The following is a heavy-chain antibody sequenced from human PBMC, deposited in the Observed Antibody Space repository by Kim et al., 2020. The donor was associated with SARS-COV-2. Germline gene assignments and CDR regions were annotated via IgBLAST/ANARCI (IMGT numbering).Heavy chain of an antibody. J-gene: IGHJ6*02. Sequence: GGSLRLSCTASGFTFSDYNLNWVRQAPGKGLEWISSLSSTNKYIYYGDPVKGRFTISRDNAKKSLYLEMNSLRAEDTAVYYCTRDRSSDHDFLYSHVMDVWGQGTTVTVAS. CDR1: GFTFSDYN. D-gene: IGHD2-15*01. V-gene: IGHV3-21*01. CDR3: TRDRSSDHDFLYSHVMDV. CDR2: LSSTNKYI.